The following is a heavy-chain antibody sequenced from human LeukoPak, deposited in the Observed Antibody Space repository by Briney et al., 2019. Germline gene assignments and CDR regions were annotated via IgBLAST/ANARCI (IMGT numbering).Heavy chain of an antibody. CDR3: ARTKSSGSYYDDY. J-gene: IGHJ4*02. CDR2: IIPILGIA. D-gene: IGHD1-26*01. CDR1: GGTFSSYA. Sequence: SVKVSCKASGGTFSSYAISWVRQAPGQGREWMGRIIPILGIANYAQKFQGRVTITADKSTSTAYMELSSLRSEDTAVYYCARTKSSGSYYDDYWGQGTLVTVSS. V-gene: IGHV1-69*04.